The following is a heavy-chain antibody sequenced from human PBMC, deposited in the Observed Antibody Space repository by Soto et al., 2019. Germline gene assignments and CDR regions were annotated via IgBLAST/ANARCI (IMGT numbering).Heavy chain of an antibody. CDR1: GYTFTSYG. D-gene: IGHD2-2*02. J-gene: IGHJ6*01. Sequence: ASVKISCKASGYTFTSYGISWVRQAPGQGLEWMGWISAYNGNTNYAQKLQGRVTMTTDTSTSTAYMELRSLRSDDTAVYYCAREGYCSSTSCYMRDYYYYGMDVWGRGTTVTVSS. V-gene: IGHV1-18*01. CDR2: ISAYNGNT. CDR3: AREGYCSSTSCYMRDYYYYGMDV.